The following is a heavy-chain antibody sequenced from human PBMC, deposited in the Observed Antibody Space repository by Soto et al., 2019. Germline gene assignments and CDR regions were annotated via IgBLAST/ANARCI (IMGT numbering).Heavy chain of an antibody. CDR1: GYTFTSYG. J-gene: IGHJ6*02. CDR3: ARRPLYYYGGGDCSSVSRYGMDV. D-gene: IGHD2-21*02. CDR2: ISAYNGNT. V-gene: IGHV1-18*01. Sequence: ASVKVSCKASGYTFTSYGISWVRQAPGQGLEWMGWISAYNGNTNYAQKLQGRVTMTTDTSTSTAYMELRSLRSDDTAVYYCARRPLYYYGGGDCSSVSRYGMDVWGQGTTVTVSS.